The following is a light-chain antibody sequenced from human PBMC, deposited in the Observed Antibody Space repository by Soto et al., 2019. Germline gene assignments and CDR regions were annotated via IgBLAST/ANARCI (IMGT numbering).Light chain of an antibody. Sequence: QSVLTQPRSVSGSPGQSVTISCTGTSSDVGGYNYVSWYQQHPGKAPKLMIYDVTKRPSGVPDRFSGSKSGNTASLIISGLQAEDEADYYCCSYAGSYTYVFATGTKLTVL. CDR3: CSYAGSYTYV. CDR1: SSDVGGYNY. CDR2: DVT. V-gene: IGLV2-11*01. J-gene: IGLJ1*01.